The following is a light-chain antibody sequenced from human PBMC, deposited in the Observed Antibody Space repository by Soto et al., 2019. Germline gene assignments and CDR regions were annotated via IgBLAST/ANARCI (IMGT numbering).Light chain of an antibody. V-gene: IGKV3-20*01. J-gene: IGKJ3*01. CDR1: QSVSSSY. CDR2: CAS. CDR3: QQYGSSPPIT. Sequence: EIVLTQSPGTLSLSPGERATLSCRASQSVSSSYLAWYQQKPGQAPRLLIYCASSRATGIPDRFSGSGSGTDFTLTISRLEPEDFAVDYCQQYGSSPPITFGPGTKVDIK.